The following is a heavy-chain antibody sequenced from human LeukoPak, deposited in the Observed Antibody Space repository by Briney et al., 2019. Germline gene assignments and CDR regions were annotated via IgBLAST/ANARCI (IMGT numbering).Heavy chain of an antibody. CDR2: IYPDDSDT. V-gene: IGHV5-51*01. CDR3: ARKGRYCSGGSCYSTSWNFDY. CDR1: GYSFTSYW. J-gene: IGHJ4*02. D-gene: IGHD2-15*01. Sequence: GESLKISCKGSGYSFTSYWIGWVRQMPGKGLEWMGIIYPDDSDTRYSPSFQGQVTISADKSISTAYLQWSTLRASDTAMYYCARKGRYCSGGSCYSTSWNFDYWGQGTLVTVSS.